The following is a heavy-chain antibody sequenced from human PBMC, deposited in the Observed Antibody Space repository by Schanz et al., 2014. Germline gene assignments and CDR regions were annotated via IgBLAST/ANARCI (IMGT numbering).Heavy chain of an antibody. J-gene: IGHJ6*02. CDR2: IASGGSHT. CDR1: GFTFSSHW. V-gene: IGHV3-74*01. CDR3: AKIWKAHHLTGRPGWSDGMDV. D-gene: IGHD3-3*01. Sequence: EVQLVESGGGLVQPGGSLRLSCAASGFTFSSHWMHWVRQAPGKGLVGVSTIASGGSHTFYADSVTGRFTISGDNSKNTLFLQMNSLRVEDTAIYYCAKIWKAHHLTGRPGWSDGMDVWGQGTTV.